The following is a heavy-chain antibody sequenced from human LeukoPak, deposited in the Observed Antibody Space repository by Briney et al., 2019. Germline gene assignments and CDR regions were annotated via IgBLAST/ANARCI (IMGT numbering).Heavy chain of an antibody. CDR2: INPNSGGT. D-gene: IGHD6-19*01. CDR3: ATTREPGYSSGWSDY. V-gene: IGHV1-2*02. CDR1: GYTFTGYY. Sequence: ASVKVSCKASGYTFTGYYMHWVRQAPGQGLEWMGWINPNSGGTNYAQKFQGRVTMTRDTSISTAYMELSRLRSDDTAVYYCATTREPGYSSGWSDYWGQGTLVTVSS. J-gene: IGHJ4*02.